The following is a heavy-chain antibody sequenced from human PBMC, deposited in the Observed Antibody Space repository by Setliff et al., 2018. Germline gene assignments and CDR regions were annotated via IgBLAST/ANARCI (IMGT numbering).Heavy chain of an antibody. CDR3: VRGRTSGLFLSRFDP. V-gene: IGHV4-31*03. Sequence: SETLSLTCSVSGDSISIGAYFWSCIRHRPGEGLEYIGHITSSGYTNYSPSLQGRVAISEDTSENQFSLKLSSVTAADTAIYFCVRGRTSGLFLSRFDPWGQGTLVTVSS. J-gene: IGHJ5*02. CDR2: ITSSGYT. CDR1: GDSISIGAYF. D-gene: IGHD2-21*01.